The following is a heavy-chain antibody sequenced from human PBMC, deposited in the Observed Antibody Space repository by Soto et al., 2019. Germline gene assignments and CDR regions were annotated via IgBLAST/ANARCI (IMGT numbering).Heavy chain of an antibody. J-gene: IGHJ4*02. CDR1: GGYISSGGHY. CDR3: ARAPLPTGGYFDY. D-gene: IGHD2-8*02. V-gene: IGHV4-30-4*01. CDR2: IYYSGST. Sequence: SETLYPTCSVSGGYISSGGHYWSWIRQPPGKGLEWIGYIYYSGSTYYNPSLTSRVSTSVDTSKNQFSLKLSSVTAADTAVYYCARAPLPTGGYFDYWGQGALVTVS.